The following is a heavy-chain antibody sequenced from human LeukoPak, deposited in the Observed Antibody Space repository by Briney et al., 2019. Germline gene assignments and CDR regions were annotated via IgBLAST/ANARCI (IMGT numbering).Heavy chain of an antibody. CDR2: INQDGSEK. D-gene: IGHD2-2*01. J-gene: IGHJ4*02. CDR3: ARGGTSGYSSTRHFWGGNYYFDY. Sequence: GGSLRLSCTASGFTFSTYWMSWVRQAPRQGLEWVANINQDGSEKYYLDSAKGRFTISRDNARNSLHLQVNSLRAEDTAVYYCARGGTSGYSSTRHFWGGNYYFDYWGQGSLVTVSS. V-gene: IGHV3-7*01. CDR1: GFTFSTYW.